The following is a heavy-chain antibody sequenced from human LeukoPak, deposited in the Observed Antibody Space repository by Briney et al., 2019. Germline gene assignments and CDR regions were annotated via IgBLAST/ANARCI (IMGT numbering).Heavy chain of an antibody. CDR2: ISGSGGSA. D-gene: IGHD3-3*01. V-gene: IGHV3-23*01. CDR3: AKSPYFDFWRGYPPDYFGS. J-gene: IGHJ4*02. CDR1: GFTFSSYA. Sequence: GGSLRLYCAASGFTFSSYAMNWVRQAPGQGLDWVSAISGSGGSAYYADSVKGRFTISRDNTKDTLFLQLNGLRTEDTAVYYCAKSPYFDFWRGYPPDYFGSWGQGTLVTVSS.